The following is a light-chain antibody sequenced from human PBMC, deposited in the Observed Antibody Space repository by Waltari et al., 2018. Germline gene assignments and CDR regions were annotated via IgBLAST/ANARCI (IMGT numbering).Light chain of an antibody. CDR2: DAS. CDR3: QQRSDWPLT. V-gene: IGKV3-11*01. J-gene: IGKJ4*01. Sequence: EIVLTQSPATLSLSPGERATLSCRASQGVNSDLAWYQQMPGQAPRLLIYDASNRANGIPARFSASGSGTDFTLTISSLDPEDFAVYYCQQRSDWPLTFGGGTKVEIK. CDR1: QGVNSD.